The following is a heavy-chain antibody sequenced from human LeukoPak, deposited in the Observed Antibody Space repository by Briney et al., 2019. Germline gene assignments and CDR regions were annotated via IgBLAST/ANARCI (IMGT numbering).Heavy chain of an antibody. V-gene: IGHV4-39*01. Sequence: SETLSLTCTVSAGFISSSSYYWGWIRQPPGKGLQWIGSIYYSGSTHYNPSLKSRVTISVDTSKNQFSLKLSSVTAADTAVYYCAKHVYNDYVDPSDYWGQGTLVTVSS. D-gene: IGHD4-17*01. CDR1: AGFISSSSYY. CDR2: IYYSGST. J-gene: IGHJ4*02. CDR3: AKHVYNDYVDPSDY.